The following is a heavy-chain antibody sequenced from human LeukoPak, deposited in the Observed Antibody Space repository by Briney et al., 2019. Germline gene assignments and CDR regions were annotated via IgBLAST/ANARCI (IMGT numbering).Heavy chain of an antibody. CDR1: GGSFSGYY. CDR2: INHSGST. Sequence: SETLSLTCAVYGGSFSGYYWSWIRQPPGKGLEWIGEINHSGSTNYNPPLKSRVTISVDTSKNQFSLKLSSVTAADTAVYYCARVRYSTLDYWGQGTLVTVSS. CDR3: ARVRYSTLDY. J-gene: IGHJ4*02. V-gene: IGHV4-34*01. D-gene: IGHD3-9*01.